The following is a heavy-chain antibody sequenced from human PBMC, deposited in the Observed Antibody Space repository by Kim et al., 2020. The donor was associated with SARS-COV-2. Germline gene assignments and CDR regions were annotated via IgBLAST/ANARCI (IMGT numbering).Heavy chain of an antibody. D-gene: IGHD3-22*01. CDR2: IWYDGSNK. CDR3: ARDPLTYYYDSSGYRGSDAFDI. J-gene: IGHJ3*02. CDR1: GFTFSSYG. Sequence: GGSLRLSCAASGFTFSSYGMHWVRQAPGKGLEWVAVIWYDGSNKYYADSVKGRFTISRDNSKNTLYLQMNSLRAEDTAVYYCARDPLTYYYDSSGYRGSDAFDIWGQGTMVTVSS. V-gene: IGHV3-33*01.